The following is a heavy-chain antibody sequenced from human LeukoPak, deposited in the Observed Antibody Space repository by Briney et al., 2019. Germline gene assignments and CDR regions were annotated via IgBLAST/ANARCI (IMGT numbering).Heavy chain of an antibody. V-gene: IGHV4-34*01. J-gene: IGHJ4*02. D-gene: IGHD3-22*01. CDR3: ARGLINDSSGYYFDY. CDR2: INHSGST. Sequence: SETLSLTCAVYGGSFSGYYWSWIRQPPGKGLEWIGEINHSGSTNYNPSLKSRVTISVDTSKNQFTLKLSSVTAADTAVYYCARGLINDSSGYYFDYWGQGTLVTVSS. CDR1: GGSFSGYY.